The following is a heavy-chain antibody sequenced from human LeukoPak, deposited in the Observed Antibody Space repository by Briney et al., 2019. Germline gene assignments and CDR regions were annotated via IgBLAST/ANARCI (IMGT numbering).Heavy chain of an antibody. V-gene: IGHV3-21*04. CDR3: AKDIAVAGMTFWYFDL. CDR1: GFTFSSYS. D-gene: IGHD6-19*01. Sequence: GGSLRLSCAASGFTFSSYSVNWVRQAPGKGLEWVSSISSSSIYIYYADSVKGRFTISRDNAKNSLYLQMNSLRAEDTALYYCAKDIAVAGMTFWYFDLWGRGTLVTVSS. J-gene: IGHJ2*01. CDR2: ISSSSIYI.